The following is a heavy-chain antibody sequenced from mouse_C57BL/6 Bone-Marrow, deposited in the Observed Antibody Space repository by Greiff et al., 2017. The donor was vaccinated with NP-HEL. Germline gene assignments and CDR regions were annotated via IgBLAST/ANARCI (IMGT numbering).Heavy chain of an antibody. D-gene: IGHD2-4*01. CDR2: IYPGDGDT. Sequence: QVQLQQPGAELVKPGASVKLSCKASGYTFTSYWMHWVKQRPGKGLEWIGQIYPGDGDTNYNGKFKGKATLTADKSSSTAYMQLSSLTSEDSAVYFCARSGYDYDWGQGTTLTVSS. CDR1: GYTFTSYW. CDR3: ARSGYDYD. V-gene: IGHV1-80*01. J-gene: IGHJ2*01.